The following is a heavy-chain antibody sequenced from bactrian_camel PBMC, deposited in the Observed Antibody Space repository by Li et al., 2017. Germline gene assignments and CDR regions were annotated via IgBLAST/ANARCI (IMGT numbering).Heavy chain of an antibody. V-gene: IGHV3S54*01. Sequence: HVQLVESGGGSVQAGGSLNLSCTISGNMRSRHCFGWFRQVPGKEREEVVSMHSDGPTTYTDSVKGRFTASLDAATNTLSLQMNDLKPEDTAMYYCAAEGVSWGGGYCDESEYKNWGQGTQVTVS. J-gene: IGHJ4*01. D-gene: IGHD2*01. CDR3: AAEGVSWGGGYCDESEYKN. CDR1: GNMRSRHC. CDR2: MHSDGPTT.